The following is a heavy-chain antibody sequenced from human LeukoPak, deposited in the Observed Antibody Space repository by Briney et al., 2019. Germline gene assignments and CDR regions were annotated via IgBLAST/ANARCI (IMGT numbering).Heavy chain of an antibody. J-gene: IGHJ5*02. CDR2: ISSTSSYI. CDR3: ARTSYYYDSSSYVSGWFDP. Sequence: WGSLRLSCTASGFTFSTSSMNWVGQAPGKGLEWVSSISSTSSYIYHADSVRGRFTISRDNAKNSLYLQMDSLRAEDTAVYYCARTSYYYDSSSYVSGWFDPWGQGALVTVSS. D-gene: IGHD3-22*01. V-gene: IGHV3-21*01. CDR1: GFTFSTSS.